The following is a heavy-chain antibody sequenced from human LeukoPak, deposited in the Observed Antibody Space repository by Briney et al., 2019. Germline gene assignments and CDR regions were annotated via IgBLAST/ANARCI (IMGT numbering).Heavy chain of an antibody. CDR1: GDSISSYY. Sequence: SETLSLTCTVSGDSISSYYWSWIRQPPGKGLEWIGYIFYTGSTNYNPSLKTRVTISVDTSKNQFSLKLSSVTAADTAVYYCARGDYDFWSGTFDYWGQGTLVTVSS. CDR2: IFYTGST. D-gene: IGHD3-3*01. V-gene: IGHV4-59*08. J-gene: IGHJ4*02. CDR3: ARGDYDFWSGTFDY.